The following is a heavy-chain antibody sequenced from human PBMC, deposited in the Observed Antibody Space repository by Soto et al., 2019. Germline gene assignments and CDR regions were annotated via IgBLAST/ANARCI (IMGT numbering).Heavy chain of an antibody. CDR2: INAGNGNT. CDR1: GYTFTSYS. V-gene: IGHV1-3*01. J-gene: IGHJ4*02. D-gene: IGHD7-27*01. CDR3: ARLASCPGVGYFDY. Sequence: ASVKVSCKASGYTFTSYSMHWVRRAPGQRLEWMGWINAGNGNTKYSQKFQGRVTITRDTSASTAYMELSSLRSEDTAVYYCARLASCPGVGYFDYWGQGTLVTVSS.